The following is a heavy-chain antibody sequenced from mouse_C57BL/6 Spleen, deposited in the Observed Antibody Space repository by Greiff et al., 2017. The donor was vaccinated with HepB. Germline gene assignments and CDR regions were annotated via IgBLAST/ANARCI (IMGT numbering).Heavy chain of an antibody. CDR3: ARSPITTVVATDYFDY. J-gene: IGHJ2*01. V-gene: IGHV1-53*01. CDR1: GYTFTSYW. Sequence: QVQLQQPGTELVKPGASVKLSCKASGYTFTSYWMHWVKQRPGLGLEWIGNINPSNGGTNYNEKFKSKATLTVDKSSSTAYMQLSSLTSEDSAVYYCARSPITTVVATDYFDYWGQGTTLTVSS. CDR2: INPSNGGT. D-gene: IGHD1-1*01.